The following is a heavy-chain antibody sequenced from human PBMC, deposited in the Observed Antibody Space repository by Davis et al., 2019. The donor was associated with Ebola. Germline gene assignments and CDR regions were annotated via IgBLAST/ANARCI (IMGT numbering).Heavy chain of an antibody. CDR2: ISSSSSYI. D-gene: IGHD3-9*01. V-gene: IGHV3-21*01. Sequence: PGGSLRLSCAASGFTFSSYSMNWVRQAPGKGLEWVSSISSSSSYIYYADSVKGRFTISRDNAKNSLYLQMNSLRAEDTAVYYCARDLYFGRLYYYYYYMDVWGKGTTVTVSS. J-gene: IGHJ6*03. CDR1: GFTFSSYS. CDR3: ARDLYFGRLYYYYYYMDV.